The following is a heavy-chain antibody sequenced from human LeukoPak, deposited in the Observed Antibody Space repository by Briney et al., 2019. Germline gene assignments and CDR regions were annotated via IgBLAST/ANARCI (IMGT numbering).Heavy chain of an antibody. D-gene: IGHD3-22*01. CDR3: AKENWVYNWKYDSSGSGINY. V-gene: IGHV3-11*04. CDR2: ISSSGSTI. CDR1: GFTFSDYY. J-gene: IGHJ4*02. Sequence: GGSLRLSCAASGFTFSDYYMSWIRQAPGKGLEWVSYISSSGSTIYYADSVKGRFTISRDNAKNSLYLQMNSLRAEDTAVYYCAKENWVYNWKYDSSGSGINYWGQGTLVTVSS.